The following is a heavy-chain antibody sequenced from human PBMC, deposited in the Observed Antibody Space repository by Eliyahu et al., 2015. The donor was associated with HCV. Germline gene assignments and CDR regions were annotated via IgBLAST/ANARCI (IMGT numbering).Heavy chain of an antibody. D-gene: IGHD2-15*01. Sequence: QVQLQESGPGLVKPSQTLSLTCTVSGDSISNGXYYWSWIRQFPGKGLECIGYLYYXGNTXYXPXLKSRLTISVDTSINQFSLRLSSVTAADTALYYCARILCSGGTCYSFDNWGQGTPVTVSS. J-gene: IGHJ4*02. V-gene: IGHV4-31*03. CDR3: ARILCSGGTCYSFDN. CDR1: GDSISNGXYY. CDR2: LYYXGNT.